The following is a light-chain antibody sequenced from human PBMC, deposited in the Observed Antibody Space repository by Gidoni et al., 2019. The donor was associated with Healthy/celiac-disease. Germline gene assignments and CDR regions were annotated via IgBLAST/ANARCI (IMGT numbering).Light chain of an antibody. V-gene: IGKV1-39*01. CDR3: QPSYSTLPT. J-gene: IGKJ4*01. CDR1: QSISSY. Sequence: DIQMTQSPSSLSASVGDRVTITCRASQSISSYLNWYQQKPGKAPKLLIYAASSLQSGVPSRFSGSGSGTDFTLTISSLQPEDFATYLCQPSYSTLPTFGGGTKVEIK. CDR2: AAS.